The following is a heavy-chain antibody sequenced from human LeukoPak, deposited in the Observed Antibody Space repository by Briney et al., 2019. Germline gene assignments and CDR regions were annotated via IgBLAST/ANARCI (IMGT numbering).Heavy chain of an antibody. Sequence: PGGSLRLSCAASGFTFSSYAMHWVRQAPGKGLEWVAVISYDGSNKYYADSVKGRFTISRDNSKNTLYLQMNSLRAEDTAVYYCARDRGSIVGATNYFDYWGQGTTVTVSS. CDR1: GFTFSSYA. CDR2: ISYDGSNK. J-gene: IGHJ4*03. V-gene: IGHV3-30-3*01. D-gene: IGHD1-26*01. CDR3: ARDRGSIVGATNYFDY.